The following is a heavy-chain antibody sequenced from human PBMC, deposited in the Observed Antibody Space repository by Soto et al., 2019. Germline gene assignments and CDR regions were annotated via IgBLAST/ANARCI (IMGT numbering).Heavy chain of an antibody. V-gene: IGHV4-59*01. J-gene: IGHJ4*02. CDR2: IHYSGTT. Sequence: PSETLSLTCTVSGGSMRNYFWTWIRQPPGKGLEWIGYIHYSGTTSFFPSYNPSLRSRVTISEDTSKNQFSLKLVSVTTADTAVYFCAAGEASSRNLAPYYLDFWGQGTLVTVSS. CDR3: AAGEASSRNLAPYYLDF. CDR1: GGSMRNYF. D-gene: IGHD6-13*01.